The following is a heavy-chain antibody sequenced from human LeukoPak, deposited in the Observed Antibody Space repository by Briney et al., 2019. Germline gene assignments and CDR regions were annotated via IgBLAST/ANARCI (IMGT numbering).Heavy chain of an antibody. CDR1: GFTFSSYE. Sequence: GGSLRLSCAASGFTFSSYEMNWVRQAPGKGLEWVSYISSSGSTIYYADPVKGRFTISRDNAKNSLYLQMNSLRAEDTAVYYCARVGIAVAGKEDYFDYWGQGTLVTVSS. D-gene: IGHD6-19*01. CDR2: ISSSGSTI. V-gene: IGHV3-48*03. CDR3: ARVGIAVAGKEDYFDY. J-gene: IGHJ4*02.